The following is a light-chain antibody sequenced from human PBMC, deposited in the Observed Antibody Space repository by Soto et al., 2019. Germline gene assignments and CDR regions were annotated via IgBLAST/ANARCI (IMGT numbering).Light chain of an antibody. V-gene: IGKV1-5*01. CDR1: ENISRW. J-gene: IGKJ4*01. CDR3: QKYNSYS. CDR2: DAS. Sequence: DIHMTQSPSTVPASVLDRATITCRASENISRWLAWYQQKPGKAPKLLIYDASRLESGVPSRFSGRGSGTEFTLTISSLKPDDFATYYCQKYNSYSFGGGTKVDI.